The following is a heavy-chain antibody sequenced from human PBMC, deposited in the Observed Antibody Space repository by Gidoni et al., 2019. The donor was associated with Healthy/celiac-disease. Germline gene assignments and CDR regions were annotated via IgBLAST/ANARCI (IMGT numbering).Heavy chain of an antibody. CDR1: GYSISSGYY. V-gene: IGHV4-38-2*02. D-gene: IGHD3-22*01. CDR2: IYHSGST. Sequence: QVQLQESGPGLVKPSETLSLTCAVSGYSISSGYYWGWIRQPPGKGLEWIGSIYHSGSTYYNPSLKSRVTISVDTSKNQFSLKLSSVTAADTAVYYCARERDSSGTTWGDAFDIWGQGTMVTVSS. CDR3: ARERDSSGTTWGDAFDI. J-gene: IGHJ3*02.